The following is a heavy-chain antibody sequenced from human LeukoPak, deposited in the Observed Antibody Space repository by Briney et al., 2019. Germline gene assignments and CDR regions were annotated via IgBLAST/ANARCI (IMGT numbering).Heavy chain of an antibody. J-gene: IGHJ3*02. CDR3: ARGGLNALEAFDI. Sequence: GGSLRLSCAASGFSFSSYWMHWVRQAPGKGLVWVSRINGDGSSTRYADSVKGRFTISRDNAKNTLYLQMNSLRAEDTTVYYCARGGLNALEAFDIWGQGTLVTVCS. CDR2: INGDGSST. CDR1: GFSFSSYW. D-gene: IGHD1-1*01. V-gene: IGHV3-74*01.